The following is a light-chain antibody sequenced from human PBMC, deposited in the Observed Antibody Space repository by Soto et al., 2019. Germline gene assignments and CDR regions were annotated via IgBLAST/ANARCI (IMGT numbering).Light chain of an antibody. J-gene: IGKJ1*01. Sequence: AIQMTQSPSSLSASVGDRVTITCRASQAIRTDLGWYQQRPGKAPKLLIYGTSNLQSAVPSRFSGSGSGTDFTLTINSLQPDDFATYYCLQDYTYPRTCGQGTKVDI. CDR3: LQDYTYPRT. CDR1: QAIRTD. CDR2: GTS. V-gene: IGKV1-6*01.